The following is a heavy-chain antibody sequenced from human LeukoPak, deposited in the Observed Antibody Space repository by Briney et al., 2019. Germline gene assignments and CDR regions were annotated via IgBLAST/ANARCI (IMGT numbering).Heavy chain of an antibody. CDR3: AIDQGDAGNRIKRDGHYMDV. CDR2: ISFDGRNQ. D-gene: IGHD1-1*01. J-gene: IGHJ6*03. CDR1: GFSSSIYA. Sequence: GGSLRLSCAASGFSSSIYAIHWVRQAPGGGLERVAVISFDGRNQFYADSVKGRFSTSRDNSKNTIFLQMNSLRPEDTAMYYCAIDQGDAGNRIKRDGHYMDVWGKGTTVTVSS. V-gene: IGHV3-30*01.